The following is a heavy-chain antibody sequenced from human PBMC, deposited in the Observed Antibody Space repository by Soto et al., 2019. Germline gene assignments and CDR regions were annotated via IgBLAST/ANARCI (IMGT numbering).Heavy chain of an antibody. D-gene: IGHD3-3*01. J-gene: IGHJ4*02. CDR2: IIPSDGTT. Sequence: QVQLVQSGAEVKTPGSSVKVSCTTSGGIISSFAINWVRQAPGQGLGWMGGIIPSDGTTKYAGNFQGRVTITADASTSTAYMDLDSVRPEDTAVYYCARSFTKSRRGGVAFDYWGQGTLLTVSP. CDR1: GGIISSFA. CDR3: ARSFTKSRRGGVAFDY. V-gene: IGHV1-69*01.